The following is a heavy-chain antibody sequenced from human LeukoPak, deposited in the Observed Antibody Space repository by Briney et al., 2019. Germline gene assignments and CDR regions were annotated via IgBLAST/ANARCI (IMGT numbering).Heavy chain of an antibody. CDR2: INPSGGST. Sequence: ASVKVSCKASGYTFTSYYMHWVRQAPGQGLEWMGIINPSGGSTSYAQKFQGRVTMTRDTSTSTVYMELSSLRSEDTAVYYCATRTISGWASSPSFDYWGQGTLVTVSP. J-gene: IGHJ4*02. D-gene: IGHD1-26*01. CDR3: ATRTISGWASSPSFDY. V-gene: IGHV1-46*01. CDR1: GYTFTSYY.